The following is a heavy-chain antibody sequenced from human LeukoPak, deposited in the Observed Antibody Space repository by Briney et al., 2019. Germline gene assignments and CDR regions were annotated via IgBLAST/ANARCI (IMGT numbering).Heavy chain of an antibody. CDR1: GGSFSGYY. Sequence: KTSETLSLTCAVYGGSFSGYYWSWIRQPPGKGLEWIGEINHSGSTNYNPSLKSRVTISVDTSKNQFSLKLSSVTAADTVVYYCARQLVSFWFDPWGQGTLVTVSS. J-gene: IGHJ5*02. CDR2: INHSGST. V-gene: IGHV4-34*01. CDR3: ARQLVSFWFDP. D-gene: IGHD6-13*01.